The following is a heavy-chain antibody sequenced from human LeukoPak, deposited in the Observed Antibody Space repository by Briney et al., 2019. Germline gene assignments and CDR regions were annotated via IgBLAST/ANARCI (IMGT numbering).Heavy chain of an antibody. D-gene: IGHD2-21*01. CDR2: IYTSGNT. CDR3: AREPADPGHLVVLAVVGCMDV. J-gene: IGHJ6*03. V-gene: IGHV4-61*02. Sequence: SETLSLTCAVSGASISSGSYYWSWIRQPAGKGLEWIGRIYTSGNTNYNPSLKSRVAISIDTSKNQFSLKLSSVTAAYTAVYYCAREPADPGHLVVLAVVGCMDVWGNGTTVTVSS. CDR1: GASISSGSYY.